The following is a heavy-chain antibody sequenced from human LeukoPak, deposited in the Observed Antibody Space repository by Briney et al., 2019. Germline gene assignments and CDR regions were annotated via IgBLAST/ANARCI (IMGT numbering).Heavy chain of an antibody. CDR2: ISSSSSYI. V-gene: IGHV3-21*01. CDR3: ASGYCGGDCYGIDY. D-gene: IGHD2-21*02. J-gene: IGHJ4*02. CDR1: GFTFSSYS. Sequence: GGSLRLSCAASGFTFSSYSMNWVRQAPGKGLEWVSSISSSSSYIYYADSVKGRFTISRDNAKNSLYLQMNSLIAEDTAVYYCASGYCGGDCYGIDYWGQGTLVTVSS.